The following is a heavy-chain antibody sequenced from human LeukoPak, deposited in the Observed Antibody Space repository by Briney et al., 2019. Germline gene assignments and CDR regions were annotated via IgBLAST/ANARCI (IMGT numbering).Heavy chain of an antibody. CDR2: IYYSGST. V-gene: IGHV4-59*12. D-gene: IGHD1-7*01. CDR3: ARLYGNFQNYYDY. J-gene: IGHJ4*02. CDR1: GGSINSYY. Sequence: PSETLSLTCTVSGGSINSYYWSWIRQPQGKGLEWIGYIYYSGSTNYNPSLKSRVTISVDTSKNQFSLKLRSVTAADTAMFYCARLYGNFQNYYDYWGQGTLVAVSS.